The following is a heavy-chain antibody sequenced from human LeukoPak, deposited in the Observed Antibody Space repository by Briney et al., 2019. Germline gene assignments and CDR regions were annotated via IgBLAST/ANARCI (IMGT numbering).Heavy chain of an antibody. V-gene: IGHV1-18*01. J-gene: IGHJ4*02. CDR2: ISARSSNT. CDR3: ARAGVTTYYSDSSGYYPLDD. CDR1: GYIFTTSG. Sequence: ASVKVSCKASGYIFTTSGITWVRQAPGQGLEWMGWISARSSNTHYTKSLQGRVTMTIDTSTSTAYMELTSLRSDDTAVYYCARAGVTTYYSDSSGYYPLDDWGQGTLVTVSS. D-gene: IGHD3-22*01.